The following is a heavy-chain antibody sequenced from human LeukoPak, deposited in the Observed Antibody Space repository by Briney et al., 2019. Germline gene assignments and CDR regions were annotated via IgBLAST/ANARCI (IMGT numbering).Heavy chain of an antibody. V-gene: IGHV3-43*01. CDR3: ATGATSTRLDY. D-gene: IGHD5-12*01. CDR1: GFIFEEYN. CDR2: ISWDGENT. J-gene: IGHJ4*02. Sequence: GGSLRLSCAASGFIFEEYNIHWVRQGPGKGLEWVSLISWDGENTHYADSVKGRFTISRDNSKKSLYLQMTSLRTEDTAFYYCATGATSTRLDYWGQGTLVTVSS.